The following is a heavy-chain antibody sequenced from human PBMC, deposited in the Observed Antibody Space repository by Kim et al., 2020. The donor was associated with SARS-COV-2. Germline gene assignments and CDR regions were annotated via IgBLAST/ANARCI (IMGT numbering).Heavy chain of an antibody. CDR1: GGSFSGYY. CDR2: IYHSGTT. V-gene: IGHV4-34*01. D-gene: IGHD3-10*01. CDR3: ARSLYHAPSRFWVRFDP. J-gene: IGHJ5*02. Sequence: SETLSLTCAVYGGSFSGYYWSWIRQPPGKGLEWIGEIYHSGTTKYNPSLKSRVTTSLETAKNQFSLKLSSVTAADTAVYFCARSLYHAPSRFWVRFDPWGQGTLVTVSS.